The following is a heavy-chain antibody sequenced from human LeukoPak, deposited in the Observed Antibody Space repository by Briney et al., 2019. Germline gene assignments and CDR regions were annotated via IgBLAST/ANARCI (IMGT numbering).Heavy chain of an antibody. CDR3: ARGKEYSSGWSYYYYYMDV. J-gene: IGHJ6*03. CDR1: GGSISSHY. CDR2: IYYSGST. V-gene: IGHV4-59*11. Sequence: SETLSLTCIVSGGSISSHYWSWIRQPPGKGLEWIGYIYYSGSTNYNPSLKSRVTISVDTSKNQFSLKLSSVTAADTAVYYCARGKEYSSGWSYYYYYMDVRGKGTTVTVSS. D-gene: IGHD6-19*01.